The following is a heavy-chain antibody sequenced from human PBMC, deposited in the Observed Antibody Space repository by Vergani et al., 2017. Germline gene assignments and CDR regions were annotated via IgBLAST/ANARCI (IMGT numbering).Heavy chain of an antibody. CDR2: ISGSGGST. V-gene: IGHV3-23*01. CDR1: GFTFSSYA. J-gene: IGHJ3*02. CDR3: ARDRSPEQWLAQKYAFDI. D-gene: IGHD6-19*01. Sequence: EVQLLESGGGLVQPGGSLRLSCAASGFTFSSYAMSWVRQAPGKGLEWVSAISGSGGSTYYADSVKGRFTISRDNSKNTLYLQMNGLRAEDTAVYYCARDRSPEQWLAQKYAFDIWGQGTMVTVSS.